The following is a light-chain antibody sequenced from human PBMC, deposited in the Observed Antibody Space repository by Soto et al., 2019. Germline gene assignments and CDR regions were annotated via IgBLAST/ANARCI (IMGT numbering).Light chain of an antibody. J-gene: IGLJ2*01. CDR3: AAWDGSLNGVV. CDR1: SSNIGNNA. V-gene: IGLV1-36*01. Sequence: QSVLTQPPSVSEAPGQRVTISCSGSSSNIGNNAVNWYQQLPGKAPKLLIYYDDLLPSGVSDRFSGSKSGTSASLAISGLQAEDEADYYCAAWDGSLNGVVFGGGTKLTVL. CDR2: YDD.